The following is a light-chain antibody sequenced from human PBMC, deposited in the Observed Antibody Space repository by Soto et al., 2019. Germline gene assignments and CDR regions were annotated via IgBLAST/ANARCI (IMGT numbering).Light chain of an antibody. Sequence: EIVLTQSPGTLSLSPGERATLSCRASQSVSSNYLAWYQQKPGLAPRLLIYGASSRATGIPDRFSGRGSGTDFTLTNSRLEPEDFAVYYCQEYGSSPYAFGQGAKLEIK. CDR2: GAS. J-gene: IGKJ2*01. V-gene: IGKV3-20*01. CDR1: QSVSSNY. CDR3: QEYGSSPYA.